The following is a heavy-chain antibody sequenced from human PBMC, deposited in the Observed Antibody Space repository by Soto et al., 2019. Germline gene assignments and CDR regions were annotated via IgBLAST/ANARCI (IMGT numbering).Heavy chain of an antibody. Sequence: SETLSLTCAVYGGSFSGYYWSWIRQPPGKGLEWIGEINHSGSTNYNPSLKNRVTISVDTSKNQSSLKLSRLRSDDTAVYYCARDQLRNYYYYGMDVWGQGTTVTVSS. CDR3: ARDQLRNYYYYGMDV. CDR2: INHSGST. J-gene: IGHJ6*02. CDR1: GGSFSGYY. D-gene: IGHD1-1*01. V-gene: IGHV4-34*01.